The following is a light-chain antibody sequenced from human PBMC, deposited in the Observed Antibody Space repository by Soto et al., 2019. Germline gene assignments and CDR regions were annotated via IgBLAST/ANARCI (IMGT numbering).Light chain of an antibody. V-gene: IGKV3-20*01. CDR3: QQYTASSGIFT. CDR2: GAS. CDR1: QRVNSNY. Sequence: VLTQSPGTLSLSPGERATLSCRASQRVNSNYFAWYQQKPGQAPRLLVFGASTRATGIPDRFSGSGCGSDFIFTISRVEPQAFAVYFCQQYTASSGIFTFGPGTKVDIK. J-gene: IGKJ3*01.